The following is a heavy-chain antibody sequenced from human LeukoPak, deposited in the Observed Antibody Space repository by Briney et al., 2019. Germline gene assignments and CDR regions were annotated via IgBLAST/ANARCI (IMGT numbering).Heavy chain of an antibody. Sequence: SETLSLTCTVSGYSISSGYFWGWIRQPPGKGLEWIGTIYNSGSTNYNPSLKSRVTISVDTSKNQFSLRLSSVTAADTAVYYCEGIDETIWFGDRDKDGFDIWGQGTMVTVSS. V-gene: IGHV4-38-2*02. D-gene: IGHD3-10*01. CDR2: IYNSGST. CDR1: GYSISSGYF. CDR3: EGIDETIWFGDRDKDGFDI. J-gene: IGHJ3*02.